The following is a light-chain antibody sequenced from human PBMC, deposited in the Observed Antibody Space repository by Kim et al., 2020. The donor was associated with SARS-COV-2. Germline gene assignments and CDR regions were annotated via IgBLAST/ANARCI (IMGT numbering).Light chain of an antibody. V-gene: IGKV3-20*01. Sequence: EIVLTQSPGTLSLSPGERVTLSCRASQSVSSNYLAWYQQRPGQAPRLLIYGASSRPTGIPDRFSGSGSWTDFNLIISRLEAEDFAVYYCQQYGTSPWTFGQGTKVEIK. CDR3: QQYGTSPWT. CDR1: QSVSSNY. CDR2: GAS. J-gene: IGKJ1*01.